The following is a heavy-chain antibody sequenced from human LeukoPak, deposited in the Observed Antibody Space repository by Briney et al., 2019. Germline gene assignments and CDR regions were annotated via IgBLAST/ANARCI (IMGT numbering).Heavy chain of an antibody. V-gene: IGHV3-7*01. CDR1: GFTFNNSW. CDR3: ADLGYSD. CDR2: IRSDVSYR. D-gene: IGHD5-18*01. Sequence: GGSLRLSCTASGFTFNNSWMSWVRLAPGKGLEWVATIRSDVSYRHYADSVRGRFTISRDNAKSSLYLEMNTLRVDDTAVYYCADLGYSDCGQGTLVTVSS. J-gene: IGHJ4*02.